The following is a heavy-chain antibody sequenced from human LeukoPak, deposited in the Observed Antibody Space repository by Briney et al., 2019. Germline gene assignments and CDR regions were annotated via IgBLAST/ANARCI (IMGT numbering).Heavy chain of an antibody. D-gene: IGHD3-9*01. V-gene: IGHV3-30*03. Sequence: PGVSLRLSCTASGFRFSSYGMHWVRQAPGKGLEWVAFMSYDGSNKYHTDSVKGRFTISRDDSKNTLYLQINSLRPEDTAVFYFAADEGIRYLGFDAFDVWGQGTMVTVSS. CDR2: MSYDGSNK. J-gene: IGHJ3*01. CDR1: GFRFSSYG. CDR3: AADEGIRYLGFDAFDV.